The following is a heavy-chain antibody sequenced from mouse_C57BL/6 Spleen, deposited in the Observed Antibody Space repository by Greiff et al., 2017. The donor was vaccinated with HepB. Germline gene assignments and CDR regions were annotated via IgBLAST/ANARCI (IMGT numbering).Heavy chain of an antibody. CDR2: IYPGDGDT. CDR1: GYAFSSYW. V-gene: IGHV1-80*01. J-gene: IGHJ4*01. Sequence: QVQLKESGAELVKPGASVKISCKASGYAFSSYWMNWVKQRPGKGLEWIGQIYPGDGDTNYNGKFKGKATLTADKSSSTAYMQLSSLTSEDSAVYFCARSFTTVSYYYAMDYWGQGTSVTVSS. CDR3: ARSFTTVSYYYAMDY. D-gene: IGHD1-1*01.